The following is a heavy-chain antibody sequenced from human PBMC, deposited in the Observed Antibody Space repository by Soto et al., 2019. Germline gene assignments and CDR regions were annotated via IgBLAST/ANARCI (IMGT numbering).Heavy chain of an antibody. CDR1: GFTFSSYA. J-gene: IGHJ4*02. D-gene: IGHD5-12*01. CDR2: ISGSGGST. CDR3: AKVNSGYDFGLGSPFDS. V-gene: IGHV3-23*01. Sequence: GGSLRLSCAASGFTFSSYAMSWVRQAPGKGLEWVSAISGSGGSTYYADSVKGRFTISRDNSKNTLYLQMNSLRAEDTAVYYCAKVNSGYDFGLGSPFDSWGQGTLVTVSS.